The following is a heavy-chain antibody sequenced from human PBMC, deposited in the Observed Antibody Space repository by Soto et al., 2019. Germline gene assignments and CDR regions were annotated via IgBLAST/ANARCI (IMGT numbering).Heavy chain of an antibody. D-gene: IGHD5-12*01. V-gene: IGHV2-5*02. J-gene: IGHJ4*02. CDR3: AHSQRGPRDF. CDR2: IYWDDDK. CDR1: GFSLSTTGVA. Sequence: QITLKESGPTLVRPTQTHTLTCTFSGFSLSTTGVAVAWIRQPPGEALEWLALIYWDDDKRYNSSLKSRLTITKDTSRDQVVLAMTNMDPMDTATYFCAHSQRGPRDFWGPGILVTVSS.